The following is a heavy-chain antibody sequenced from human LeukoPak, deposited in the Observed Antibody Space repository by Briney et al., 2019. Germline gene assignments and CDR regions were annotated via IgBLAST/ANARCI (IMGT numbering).Heavy chain of an antibody. CDR2: ISGDGSVT. CDR1: GFTLRNYW. CDR3: ARYSSSSGGASFYLDY. D-gene: IGHD6-6*01. J-gene: IGHJ4*01. Sequence: GGSLRLSCTASGFTLRNYWMHWVRQVPGKRLVWVSRISGDGSVTNYADSVQGRFTISRDNAKNSLYLQIDSLRSEDTAVYYCARYSSSSGGASFYLDYWGHGTLVTVSS. V-gene: IGHV3-74*01.